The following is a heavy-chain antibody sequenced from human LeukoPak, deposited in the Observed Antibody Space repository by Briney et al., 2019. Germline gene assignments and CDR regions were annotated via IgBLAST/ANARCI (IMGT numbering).Heavy chain of an antibody. CDR2: IHYSGHT. V-gene: IGHV4-59*02. CDR3: AREYSSGCLDS. CDR1: GGSVTTYY. Sequence: PSETLSLTCTVSGGSVTTYYWSWIRQPPGKGLEWIGYIHYSGHTNYSPSLNSRVTISVDTSKNQFSLRLSSVTAADTAVYYCAREYSSGCLDSWGQGTLVTVSS. J-gene: IGHJ4*02. D-gene: IGHD6-19*01.